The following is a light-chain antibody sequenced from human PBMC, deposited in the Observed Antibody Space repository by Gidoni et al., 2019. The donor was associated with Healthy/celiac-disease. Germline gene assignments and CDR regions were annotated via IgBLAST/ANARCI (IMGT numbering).Light chain of an antibody. V-gene: IGKV1-39*01. CDR1: QSISSY. J-gene: IGKJ2*01. CDR3: QQSYSTPYT. CDR2: AAS. Sequence: DIQMTKSPSSLSASVGDRVTITCRPSQSISSYLNWYQQKPGKAPKLLIYAASSLQSGVPSRFSGSGSGTDFTLTISSLQPEDFATYYCQQSYSTPYTFGQGTKLEIK.